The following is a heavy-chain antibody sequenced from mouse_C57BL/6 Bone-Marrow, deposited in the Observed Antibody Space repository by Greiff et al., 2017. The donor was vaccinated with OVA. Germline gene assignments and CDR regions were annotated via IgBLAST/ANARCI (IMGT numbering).Heavy chain of an antibody. V-gene: IGHV5-12*01. Sequence: EVKLVESGGGLVQPGGSLKLSCAASGFTFSDYYMYWVRQTPEKRLEWVAYISNGGGSTYYPDTVKGRFTISRDNAKNTLYLQMSRLKSEDTAMYYCARHDYSKGDYWGQGTTLTVSS. J-gene: IGHJ2*01. CDR3: ARHDYSKGDY. D-gene: IGHD2-5*01. CDR1: GFTFSDYY. CDR2: ISNGGGST.